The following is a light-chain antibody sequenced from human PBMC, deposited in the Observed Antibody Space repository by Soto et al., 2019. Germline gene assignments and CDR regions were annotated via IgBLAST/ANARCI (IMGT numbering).Light chain of an antibody. CDR2: GAS. CDR1: QSVSSN. V-gene: IGKV3-15*01. Sequence: EILVTQSPATLSVSPGERATLSCRASQSVSSNLAWYQQKPGQAPRLLIYGASTRATGIPARFSGSGSGTEFTLTISSLQSEDFAVYYCQQYNDWPFFGGGTKVEIK. J-gene: IGKJ4*01. CDR3: QQYNDWPF.